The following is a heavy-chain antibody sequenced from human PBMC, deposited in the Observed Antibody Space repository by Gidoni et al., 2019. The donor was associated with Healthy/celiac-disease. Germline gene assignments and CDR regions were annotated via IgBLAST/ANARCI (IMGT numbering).Heavy chain of an antibody. CDR3: ARAFAPSYDSSGYYRRSFDY. D-gene: IGHD3-22*01. CDR2: IYHSGST. CDR1: GYSLSSGYS. Sequence: QVQLQESGPGLVTPSETLSLTCAVSGYSLSSGYSWGWIRQPPGKGLEWIGSIYHSGSTYYNPSLKSRVTISVDTSKNQFSLKLSSVTAADTAVYYCARAFAPSYDSSGYYRRSFDYWGQGTLVTVSS. J-gene: IGHJ4*02. V-gene: IGHV4-38-2*01.